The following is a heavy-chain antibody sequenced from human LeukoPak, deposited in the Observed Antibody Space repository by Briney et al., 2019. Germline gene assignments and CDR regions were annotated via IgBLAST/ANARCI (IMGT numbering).Heavy chain of an antibody. CDR1: GFTFSSHA. CDR2: VGGSGGST. CDR3: AKRGRESYNYGYPDF. D-gene: IGHD5-18*01. Sequence: GGSLRLSCAASGFTFSSHAMSWVRQAPGKGLEWVSSVGGSGGSTFYADSVRGRFTISRDNSKNTLYLQMNSLRADDTAVYYCAKRGRESYNYGYPDFWGQGTLVTAS. V-gene: IGHV3-23*01. J-gene: IGHJ4*02.